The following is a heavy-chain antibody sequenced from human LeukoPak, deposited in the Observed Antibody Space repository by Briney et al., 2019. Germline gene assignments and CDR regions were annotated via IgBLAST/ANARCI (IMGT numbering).Heavy chain of an antibody. J-gene: IGHJ4*02. D-gene: IGHD6-13*01. V-gene: IGHV1-2*02. CDR2: INTDSGGT. Sequence: ASVEVSCKASGYTFTDYYIHWVRQAPGQGLEWMVWINTDSGGTNYAQKFQGRVTMTIDTSISTAYLELTRLTSDDTAVYYCARGEGSSIDYWGQGTLVTVSS. CDR1: GYTFTDYY. CDR3: ARGEGSSIDY.